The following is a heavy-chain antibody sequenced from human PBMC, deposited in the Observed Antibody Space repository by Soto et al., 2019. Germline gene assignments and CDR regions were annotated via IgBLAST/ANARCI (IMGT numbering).Heavy chain of an antibody. D-gene: IGHD2-2*02. J-gene: IGHJ5*02. Sequence: SETLSLTCAVYGGSFSGYYWSWIRQPPGKGLEWIGEINHSGSTNYNPSLKSRVTISVDTSKNQFSLKLSSVTAADTAVYYCARGPRDIVVVPAAIRWFDPWGQGTLVTVSS. CDR2: INHSGST. V-gene: IGHV4-34*01. CDR1: GGSFSGYY. CDR3: ARGPRDIVVVPAAIRWFDP.